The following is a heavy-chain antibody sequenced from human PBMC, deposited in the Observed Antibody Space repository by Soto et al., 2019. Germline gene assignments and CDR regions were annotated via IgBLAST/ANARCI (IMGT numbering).Heavy chain of an antibody. D-gene: IGHD2-15*01. Sequence: SETLSLTCTVSGGSITGGSISSTTYYWGWMRQPPGKGLEWIGTFYYSENTYYNPSLKSRVTISVDTSKNQFSLKLSSVTAADTAVYYCAKLAGYCSGNSCHGDYAMDVWGQGTTVTVSS. J-gene: IGHJ6*02. CDR3: AKLAGYCSGNSCHGDYAMDV. CDR2: FYYSENT. V-gene: IGHV4-39*01. CDR1: GGSITGGSISSTTYY.